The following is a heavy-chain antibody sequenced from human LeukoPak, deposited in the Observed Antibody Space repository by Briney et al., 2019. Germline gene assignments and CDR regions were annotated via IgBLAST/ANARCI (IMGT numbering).Heavy chain of an antibody. V-gene: IGHV3-30*18. D-gene: IGHD6-13*01. Sequence: HAGRSLRLSCAASGFTFSSYGMHWVRQAPGKGLEWVAVISHDGSNKYYADSVKGRFTISRDNSKNTLYLQMNSLRAEDTAVYYCAKSGSSWYFDYWGQGTLVTVPS. CDR1: GFTFSSYG. CDR2: ISHDGSNK. J-gene: IGHJ4*02. CDR3: AKSGSSWYFDY.